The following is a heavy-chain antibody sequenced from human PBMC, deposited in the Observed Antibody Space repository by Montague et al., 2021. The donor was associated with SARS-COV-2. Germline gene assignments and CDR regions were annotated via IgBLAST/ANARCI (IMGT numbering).Heavy chain of an antibody. D-gene: IGHD1-14*01. Sequence: SHSLSLTCTVSGGSISNFYWTWIRSPPGKGLDWIGSISYTGSTNYNPSLKSRVAISVDTSKNQFSLKLTSVTAADTAFYYCARINPTGVDFWGQGTLVTVSS. CDR1: GGSISNFY. CDR2: ISYTGST. J-gene: IGHJ4*02. CDR3: ARINPTGVDF. V-gene: IGHV4-59*07.